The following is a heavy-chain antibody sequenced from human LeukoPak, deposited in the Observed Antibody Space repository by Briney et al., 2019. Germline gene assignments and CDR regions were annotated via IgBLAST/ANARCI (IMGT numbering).Heavy chain of an antibody. D-gene: IGHD3-10*01. J-gene: IGHJ6*03. CDR3: ARDRERGYYYYYMDV. CDR1: GYTFTSYG. V-gene: IGHV1-18*01. CDR2: ISAYNGNT. Sequence: ASVKVSCKASGYTFTSYGISWVRQAPGQGLEWMGWISAYNGNTNYAQKFQGRVTMTRDTSISTAYMELSRLRSDDTAVYYCARDRERGYYYYYMDVWGKGTTVTVSS.